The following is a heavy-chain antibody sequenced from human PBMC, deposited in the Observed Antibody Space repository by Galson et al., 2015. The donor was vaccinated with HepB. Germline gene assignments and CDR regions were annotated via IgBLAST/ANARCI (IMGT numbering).Heavy chain of an antibody. CDR1: GFTFSTYS. CDR2: ISRSSSNR. Sequence: SLRLSCAASGFTFSTYSMNWVRQAPGKGLEWISYISRSSSNRYYADSVNGRFTISRDEAKNSLYLQMNSLRDEDTAVYYCTRDRYCTSTTCSGYYYGMDVWGQGTTVTVSS. CDR3: TRDRYCTSTTCSGYYYGMDV. D-gene: IGHD2-2*01. V-gene: IGHV3-48*02. J-gene: IGHJ6*02.